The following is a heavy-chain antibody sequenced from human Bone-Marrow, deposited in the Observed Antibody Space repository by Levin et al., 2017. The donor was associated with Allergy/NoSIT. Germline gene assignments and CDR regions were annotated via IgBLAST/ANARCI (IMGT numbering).Heavy chain of an antibody. Sequence: SETLSLTCTVSGDSISGFYWSWIRQPPGKGLEWIGYIYYSGSTSYNPSLKSRLTISVDTSSNQFFLKLTSVTTADTAVYYCARPGCSGSSCYSGKFDPWGQGTLVTVSS. J-gene: IGHJ5*02. V-gene: IGHV4-59*01. CDR2: IYYSGST. D-gene: IGHD2-15*01. CDR1: GDSISGFY. CDR3: ARPGCSGSSCYSGKFDP.